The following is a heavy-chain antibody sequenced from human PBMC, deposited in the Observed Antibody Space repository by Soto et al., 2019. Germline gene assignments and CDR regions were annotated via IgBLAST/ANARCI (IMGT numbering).Heavy chain of an antibody. J-gene: IGHJ3*01. V-gene: IGHV3-23*01. Sequence: GGSLRLSCAASGFTFRSYAMSWVRQAPGKGLEWVSLISGSGGSTYYTDSVKGRFTISRDNSKNTLYLQMNSLRADDTALYYCVQRLGDSYAFDFWGQGTKVTVSS. D-gene: IGHD1-1*01. CDR3: VQRLGDSYAFDF. CDR2: ISGSGGST. CDR1: GFTFRSYA.